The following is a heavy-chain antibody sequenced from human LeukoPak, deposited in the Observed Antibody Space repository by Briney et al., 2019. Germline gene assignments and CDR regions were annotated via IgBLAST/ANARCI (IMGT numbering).Heavy chain of an antibody. CDR2: INPADSVT. D-gene: IGHD2-15*01. J-gene: IGHJ4*02. V-gene: IGHV5-51*01. CDR1: GYSFSSHG. CDR3: ARRYCSGATCYYCDY. Sequence: GESLKISCEASGYSFSSHGIVWVRQMPGKGLEWMGIINPADSVTIYSPSFQGQVTISADKSITTAYLQWSSLKASDIAMYYCARRYCSGATCYYCDYWGQGAEVAVSS.